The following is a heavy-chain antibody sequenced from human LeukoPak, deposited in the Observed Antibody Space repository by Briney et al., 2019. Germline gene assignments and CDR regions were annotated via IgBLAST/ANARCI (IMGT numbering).Heavy chain of an antibody. CDR3: AKGGGYEAQYYYYYLDV. D-gene: IGHD5-12*01. J-gene: IGHJ6*03. Sequence: GGSLRLSCAASGFTFSNYAMSWVRQAPGKGLEWVAIISYDGSNEYYADSVKGRFTISRDNSKNTLYLQMKSLRAEDTAVYYCAKGGGYEAQYYYYYLDVWGKRTTVTISS. CDR2: ISYDGSNE. CDR1: GFTFSNYA. V-gene: IGHV3-30*04.